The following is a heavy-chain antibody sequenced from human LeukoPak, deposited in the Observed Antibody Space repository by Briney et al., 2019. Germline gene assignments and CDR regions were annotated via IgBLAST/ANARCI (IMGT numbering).Heavy chain of an antibody. D-gene: IGHD3-10*01. CDR2: ISWNSGTI. J-gene: IGHJ4*02. CDR3: AKKYYYGSGTYIFYFDY. CDR1: GFTFDDYA. V-gene: IGHV3-9*01. Sequence: GGSLRLSCAASGFTFDDYAMHWVRQAPGKGLEWVSGISWNSGTIGYADSVKGRFTISRDDSKSTLSLQMNSLRAEDTALYYCAKKYYYGSGTYIFYFDYWAREPRSPSPQ.